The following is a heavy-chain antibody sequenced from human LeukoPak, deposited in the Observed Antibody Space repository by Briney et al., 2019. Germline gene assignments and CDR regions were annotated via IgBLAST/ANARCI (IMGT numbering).Heavy chain of an antibody. D-gene: IGHD4-23*01. V-gene: IGHV1-3*01. CDR3: IRSSLRGYPFDY. CDR2: IKVGNGNT. J-gene: IGHJ4*02. Sequence: ASVKVSCKASGYTLTSYALHWVRQAPGQRREWMGWIKVGNGNTKYSQKFQRRVTITRDTSASTVYMELGSLRSEATAVYYSIRSSLRGYPFDYWGQGTLVTVSS. CDR1: GYTLTSYA.